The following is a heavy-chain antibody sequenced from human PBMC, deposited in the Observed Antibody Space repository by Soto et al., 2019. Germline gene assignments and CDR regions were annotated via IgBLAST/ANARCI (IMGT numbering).Heavy chain of an antibody. CDR1: GFTFSTYG. CDR2: IWFDGSEK. Sequence: QVQLVESGGGVVQPGRSLRLSCAASGFTFSTYGMHWVRQAPGKGLEWVAVIWFDGSEKYYADSVKGRFTISRDNSKDTLYLQMNSLRDEDTALYYCARDIDMIVVVPFYWGQGTLVTVSS. CDR3: ARDIDMIVVVPFY. V-gene: IGHV3-33*01. D-gene: IGHD3-22*01. J-gene: IGHJ4*02.